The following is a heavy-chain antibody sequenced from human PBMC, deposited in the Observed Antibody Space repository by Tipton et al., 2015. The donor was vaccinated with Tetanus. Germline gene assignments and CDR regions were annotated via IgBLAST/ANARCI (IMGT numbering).Heavy chain of an antibody. D-gene: IGHD2-15*01. CDR1: GFTFSSYA. J-gene: IGHJ4*02. CDR2: ISGGGVST. Sequence: SLRLSCAASGFTFSSYAMNWVRLAPGKGLEWVSAISGGGVSTYYADSVKGRFTISRDNSKNTLYLQMNSLRPEDTAVYYCAKEFQRARIRFFDSWGQGTQVTASS. V-gene: IGHV3-23*01. CDR3: AKEFQRARIRFFDS.